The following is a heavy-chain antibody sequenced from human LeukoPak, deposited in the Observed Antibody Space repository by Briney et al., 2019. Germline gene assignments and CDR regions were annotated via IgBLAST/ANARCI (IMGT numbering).Heavy chain of an antibody. CDR2: IIPIFGTA. CDR1: GGTFSSYA. CDR3: ASLTYYYGSGSYFAVLGAFDI. Sequence: SVKVSCKASGGTFSSYAISWVRRAPGQGLEWMGGIIPIFGTANYAQKFQGRVTITADDSTSTAYMELSSLRSEDTAVYYCASLTYYYGSGSYFAVLGAFDIWGQGTMVTVSS. J-gene: IGHJ3*02. D-gene: IGHD3-10*01. V-gene: IGHV1-69*01.